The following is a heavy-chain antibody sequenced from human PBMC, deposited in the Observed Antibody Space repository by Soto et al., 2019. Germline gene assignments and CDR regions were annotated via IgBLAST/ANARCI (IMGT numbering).Heavy chain of an antibody. D-gene: IGHD3-22*01. Sequence: SETLSLTCTVSGGSISSSSYYWSWIRQPPGKGLEWIGYIYYSGSTYYNPSLKSRVTISVDTSKNQFSLKLSSVTAADTAVYYCARDQANYYDSSGYNYWGQGTLVTVS. J-gene: IGHJ4*02. V-gene: IGHV4-30-4*01. CDR2: IYYSGST. CDR3: ARDQANYYDSSGYNY. CDR1: GGSISSSSYY.